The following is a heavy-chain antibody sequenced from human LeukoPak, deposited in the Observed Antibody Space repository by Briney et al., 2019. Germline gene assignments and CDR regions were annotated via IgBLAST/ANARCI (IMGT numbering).Heavy chain of an antibody. CDR3: EGTYYYDSSDDY. D-gene: IGHD3-22*01. J-gene: IGHJ4*02. CDR2: ISGSGTST. V-gene: IGHV3-23*01. Sequence: PGGSLRLSCAASGFTFRSYAMSWVRQAPGKGLECVLAISGSGTSTYYADSVKGRFTISRDNSKNTLYLQMNSLRAEDTAVYYCEGTYYYDSSDDYWGQGTLVTVSS. CDR1: GFTFRSYA.